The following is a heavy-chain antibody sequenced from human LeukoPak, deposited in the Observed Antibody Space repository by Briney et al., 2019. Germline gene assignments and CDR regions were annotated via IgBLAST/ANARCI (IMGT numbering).Heavy chain of an antibody. Sequence: GGSLRFSCAASGFTFSTYGMIWVRQAPGKGPEWVSSISSISTYTHYADAVKGRFTISRDNTKNSLYLQMNSLRVEDTAVYYCARTHIPQYDFWTASIWGQGTLVAVSS. V-gene: IGHV3-21*01. CDR3: ARTHIPQYDFWTASI. D-gene: IGHD3-3*01. CDR2: ISSISTYT. CDR1: GFTFSTYG. J-gene: IGHJ4*02.